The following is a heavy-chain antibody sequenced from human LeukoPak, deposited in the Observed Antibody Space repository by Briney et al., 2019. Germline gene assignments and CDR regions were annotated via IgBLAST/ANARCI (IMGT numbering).Heavy chain of an antibody. CDR2: IYYSGSA. CDR3: ARDRRDSSGYHSDY. D-gene: IGHD3-22*01. V-gene: IGHV4-39*07. Sequence: SETLSLTCTVSGGSISSSSNFWGWIRQPPGKGLEWIGSIYYSGSAYYNPSLKSRVTISVDTSKNQFSLKLSSVTAADTAVYYCARDRRDSSGYHSDYWGQGTLVTVSS. J-gene: IGHJ4*02. CDR1: GGSISSSSNF.